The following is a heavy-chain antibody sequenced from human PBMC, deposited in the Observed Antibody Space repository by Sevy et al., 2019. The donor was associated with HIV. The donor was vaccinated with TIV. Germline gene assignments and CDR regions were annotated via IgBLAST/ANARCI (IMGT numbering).Heavy chain of an antibody. CDR3: ARDRYYDASGYYYYYYGLDV. V-gene: IGHV3-66*01. CDR2: IYSGGST. D-gene: IGHD3-22*01. J-gene: IGHJ6*02. CDR1: TFRVIDNY. Sequence: GGSLRLSCAASTFRVIDNYMSWVRQAPGKGLEWVSTIYSGGSTFYADSVKGRFTISRDNSKNTLYLQMNSLRAEDTAVYYGARDRYYDASGYYYYYYGLDVWGQGTTVTVSS.